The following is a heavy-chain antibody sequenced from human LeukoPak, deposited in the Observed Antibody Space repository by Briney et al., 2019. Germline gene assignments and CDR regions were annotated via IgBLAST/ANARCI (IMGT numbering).Heavy chain of an antibody. CDR1: GYTFTSYY. CDR3: ARSRRAGTNLSWLDP. J-gene: IGHJ5*02. CDR2: INPSGGST. D-gene: IGHD6-13*01. V-gene: IGHV1-46*01. Sequence: APVKVSCKASGYTFTSYYMHWVRQAPGQGLEWMGIINPSGGSTSYAQKFQGRVTMTRDMSTSTVYMELSSLRSEDTAAYYCARSRRAGTNLSWLDPWGQGTLVTVSS.